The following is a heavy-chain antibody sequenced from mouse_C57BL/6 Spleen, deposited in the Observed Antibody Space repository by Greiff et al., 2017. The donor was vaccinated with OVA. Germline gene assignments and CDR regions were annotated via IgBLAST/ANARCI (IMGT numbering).Heavy chain of an antibody. V-gene: IGHV1-18*01. CDR2: INHNNGGT. CDR3: ARAYYDYFDY. CDR1: GYTFTDYN. Sequence: EVQLQQSGPELVKPGASVKIPCKASGYTFTDYNMDWVKQSHGKSLEWIGDINHNNGGTIYNQKFKGKATLTVDKSSSTAYMELRSLTSEDTAVYYCARAYYDYFDYWGQGTTLTVSS. D-gene: IGHD2-4*01. J-gene: IGHJ2*01.